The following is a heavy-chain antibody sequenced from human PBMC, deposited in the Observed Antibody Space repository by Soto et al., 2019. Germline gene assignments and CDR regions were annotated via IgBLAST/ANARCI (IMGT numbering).Heavy chain of an antibody. CDR1: GYTFTGYY. D-gene: IGHD6-19*01. J-gene: IGHJ4*02. CDR2: INPNSGGT. Sequence: GASVKFSCKASGYTFTGYYMHWVRQAPGQGLEWMGWINPNSGGTNYAQRFQGRVTMTRDTSISTAYMELSRLRSDDTAVYYCARDSIAVAGSIPFDYWGQGTLVTVSS. CDR3: ARDSIAVAGSIPFDY. V-gene: IGHV1-2*02.